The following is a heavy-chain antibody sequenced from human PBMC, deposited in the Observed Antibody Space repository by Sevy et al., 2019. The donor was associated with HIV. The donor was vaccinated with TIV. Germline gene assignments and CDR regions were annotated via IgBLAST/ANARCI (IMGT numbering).Heavy chain of an antibody. CDR3: ARDFWDSSGCGWFDP. CDR1: GFTFSSYS. Sequence: GGSLRLSCAASGFTFSSYSMNWVRQAPGKGLEWVSSISSSSSYIYYADSVKGRFTISRDNAKNSLYLQMNSLRAEDTAVYYCARDFWDSSGCGWFDPWGQGTLVTVSS. J-gene: IGHJ5*02. D-gene: IGHD6-19*01. V-gene: IGHV3-21*01. CDR2: ISSSSSYI.